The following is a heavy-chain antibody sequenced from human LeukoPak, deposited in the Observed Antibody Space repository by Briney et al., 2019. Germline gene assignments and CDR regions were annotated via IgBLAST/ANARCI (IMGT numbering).Heavy chain of an antibody. J-gene: IGHJ5*02. V-gene: IGHV4-38-2*02. CDR1: GYSISSGYY. CDR2: IHYSGST. Sequence: SETLSLTCTVSGYSISSGYYWAWIRQPPGRGLEWIGTIHYSGSTYYNASLKSRLIISIDTSKSQFSLTLSSVTAADTAVYYCANLIYPGWFDPWGQGTLVTVSS. CDR3: ANLIYPGWFDP. D-gene: IGHD2-2*02.